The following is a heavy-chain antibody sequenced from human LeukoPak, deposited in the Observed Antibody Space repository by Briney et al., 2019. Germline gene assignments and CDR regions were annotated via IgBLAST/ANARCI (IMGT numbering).Heavy chain of an antibody. CDR3: ARRFRGYYPAGAYYYGMDV. CDR2: IYYSGST. D-gene: IGHD3-22*01. CDR1: GGSISSYY. Sequence: SETLSLTCTVSGGSISSYYWSWIRQSPGKGLEWIGYIYYSGSTTYNPSLKSRVTISLDTSNNQFSLRLSSVTAADTAVYYCARRFRGYYPAGAYYYGMDVWGQGTTVTVSS. J-gene: IGHJ6*02. V-gene: IGHV4-59*08.